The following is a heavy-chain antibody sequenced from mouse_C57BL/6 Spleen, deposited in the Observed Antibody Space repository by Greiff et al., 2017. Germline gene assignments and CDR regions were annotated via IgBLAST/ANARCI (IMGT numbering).Heavy chain of an antibody. CDR2: IRNKANGYTT. Sequence: EVQLVESGGGLVQPGGSLSLSCAASGFTFTDYYMSWVRQPPGKALEWLGFIRNKANGYTTEYSASVKGRFTISRDNSQSILYLQMNALRAEDSATYYCARSNGYAMDYWGQGTSVTVSS. J-gene: IGHJ4*01. CDR3: ARSNGYAMDY. CDR1: GFTFTDYY. V-gene: IGHV7-3*01.